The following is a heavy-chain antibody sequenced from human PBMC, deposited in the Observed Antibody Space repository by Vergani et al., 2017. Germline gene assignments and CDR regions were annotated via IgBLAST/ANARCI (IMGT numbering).Heavy chain of an antibody. CDR1: GGTFSSYA. D-gene: IGHD3-10*01. V-gene: IGHV1-69*06. CDR2: IIPIFGTA. Sequence: QVQLVQSGAEVKKPGSSVKVSCKASGGTFSSYAISWVRQAPGQGLEWMGGIIPIFGTANYAQKFQGRVTITADKSTSTAYMELSSLRSEDTAVYYCARPTMVRGVIAAPVTDAFDIWGQGTMVTVSS. J-gene: IGHJ3*02. CDR3: ARPTMVRGVIAAPVTDAFDI.